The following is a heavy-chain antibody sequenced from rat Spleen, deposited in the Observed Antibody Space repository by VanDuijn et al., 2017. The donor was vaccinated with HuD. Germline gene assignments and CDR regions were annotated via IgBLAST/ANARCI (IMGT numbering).Heavy chain of an antibody. D-gene: IGHD1-7*01. CDR2: INYDGSGP. CDR3: ARPDYGYPFAY. J-gene: IGHJ3*01. CDR1: GFTFSDYN. Sequence: EVQLVESGGGLVQPGKSLKLSCAASGFTFSDYNMAWVRQAPQKGLEWVATINYDGSGPYYRDSVKGRFTISRDNAKSTLYLQMDSLGSEDTATYYCARPDYGYPFAYWGQGTLVTVSS. V-gene: IGHV5-7*01.